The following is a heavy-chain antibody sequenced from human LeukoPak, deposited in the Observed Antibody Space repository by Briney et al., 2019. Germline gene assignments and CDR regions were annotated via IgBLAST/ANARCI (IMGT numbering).Heavy chain of an antibody. J-gene: IGHJ4*02. D-gene: IGHD3-10*01. CDR1: GGPITSGGSF. CDR3: ARERVGYYYGSGSYHDY. V-gene: IGHV4-39*02. Sequence: SSETLSLTCTVSGGPITSGGSFWSWIRQPPGKGLEWIGSIYYSGSTYYNPSLKSRVTISVDTSKNQFSLKLSSVTAADTAVYYCARERVGYYYGSGSYHDYWGQGTLVTVSS. CDR2: IYYSGST.